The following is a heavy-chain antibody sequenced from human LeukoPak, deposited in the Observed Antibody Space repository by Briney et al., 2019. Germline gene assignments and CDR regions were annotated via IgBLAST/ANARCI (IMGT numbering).Heavy chain of an antibody. J-gene: IGHJ5*02. D-gene: IGHD4-17*01. Sequence: GESLKISCKGSGYSLTSYCIGWVRQMPGKGLEWMGIIYPGDSDTTYSPSFQGQVTISADKSISTAYLQWSSLKASDTAMYYCARLSDYPTTWFDPWGQGTLVTVSS. CDR3: ARLSDYPTTWFDP. V-gene: IGHV5-51*01. CDR1: GYSLTSYC. CDR2: IYPGDSDT.